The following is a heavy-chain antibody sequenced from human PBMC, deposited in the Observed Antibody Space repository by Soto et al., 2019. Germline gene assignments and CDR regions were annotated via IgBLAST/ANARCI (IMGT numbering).Heavy chain of an antibody. CDR1: GDSISSRSYY. V-gene: IGHV4-39*01. J-gene: IGHJ6*02. Sequence: QLRLHESGPGLVKPSETLSLSCTVSGDSISSRSYYWGWIRQPPGKGLEWIGSIYHSGDTYYNPSLKSRVALSIASPQSQSSLRLTSGTAADTAVYSCARLLYSDRSGYHFPSNVDVWGQGTTVTVSS. CDR2: IYHSGDT. CDR3: ARLLYSDRSGYHFPSNVDV. D-gene: IGHD3-22*01.